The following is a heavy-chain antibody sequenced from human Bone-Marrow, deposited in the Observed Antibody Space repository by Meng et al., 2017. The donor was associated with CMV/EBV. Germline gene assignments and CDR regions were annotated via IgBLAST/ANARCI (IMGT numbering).Heavy chain of an antibody. D-gene: IGHD2-21*01. CDR3: ARVDTPTYCGGDRYSEMDV. Sequence: ASVKVSCKASGYTFTIYGISWVRQAPGQGLEWMGWISAYNGNTNYAQKLQGRVTMTTDTSTSTAYMELRSLRSDDTAVYYCARVDTPTYCGGDRYSEMDVWGQGTTVTVSS. CDR1: GYTFTIYG. J-gene: IGHJ6*02. V-gene: IGHV1-18*01. CDR2: ISAYNGNT.